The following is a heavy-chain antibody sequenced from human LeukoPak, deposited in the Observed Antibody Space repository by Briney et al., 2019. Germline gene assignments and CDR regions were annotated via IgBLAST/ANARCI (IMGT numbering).Heavy chain of an antibody. Sequence: PGGSLRLSCAASGFTFSSYSMNWVRQAPGKGLEWVSSISSSSSYICYADSVKGRFTISRDNAKNSLYLQMNSLRAEDTAVYYCARDSRVGATFDYWGQGTLVTVSS. CDR1: GFTFSSYS. CDR2: ISSSSSYI. D-gene: IGHD1-26*01. CDR3: ARDSRVGATFDY. J-gene: IGHJ4*02. V-gene: IGHV3-21*01.